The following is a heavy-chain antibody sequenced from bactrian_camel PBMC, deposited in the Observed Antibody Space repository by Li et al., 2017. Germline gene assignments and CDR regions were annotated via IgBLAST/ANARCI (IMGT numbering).Heavy chain of an antibody. J-gene: IGHJ4*01. V-gene: IGHV3S1*01. CDR1: FLTYNNNC. CDR2: ISVGFGED. Sequence: HVQLVESGGGSVQAGGSLRLSCAASFLTYNNNCVGWFRQAAGKSREAVASISVGFGEDYYADAVKGRFTISQNNAKNTVYLRMERLNFDDTGIYYCAARNNRIYGCPSFAGFNRFGRGTQVTVS. D-gene: IGHD3*01.